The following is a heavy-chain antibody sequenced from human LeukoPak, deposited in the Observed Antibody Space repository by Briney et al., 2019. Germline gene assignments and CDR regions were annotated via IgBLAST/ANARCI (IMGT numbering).Heavy chain of an antibody. D-gene: IGHD3-22*01. V-gene: IGHV1-2*02. Sequence: ASVKVSCKASGYTFTGYYMHWVRQAPGQGLEWMGWINPNSGGTNYAQKFQGRVTMTRDTSISTAYMELSRLRSDDTAVYYCARGSYYDSSGYHRAPFDYWGQGTLVTVSS. J-gene: IGHJ4*02. CDR1: GYTFTGYY. CDR2: INPNSGGT. CDR3: ARGSYYDSSGYHRAPFDY.